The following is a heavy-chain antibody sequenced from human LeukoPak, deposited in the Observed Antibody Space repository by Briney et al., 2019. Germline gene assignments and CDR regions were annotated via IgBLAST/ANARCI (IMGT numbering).Heavy chain of an antibody. D-gene: IGHD6-13*01. V-gene: IGHV1-69*13. CDR1: GGTFSSYA. Sequence: GASVKVSCKASGGTFSSYAISWVRQAPGQGLEWMGGIIPIFGTANYAQKFQGRVTITADESTSTAYMELSSLRSEDTAVYYCARGRRAAADYYFDYWGQGTLVNVSS. CDR3: ARGRRAAADYYFDY. CDR2: IIPIFGTA. J-gene: IGHJ4*02.